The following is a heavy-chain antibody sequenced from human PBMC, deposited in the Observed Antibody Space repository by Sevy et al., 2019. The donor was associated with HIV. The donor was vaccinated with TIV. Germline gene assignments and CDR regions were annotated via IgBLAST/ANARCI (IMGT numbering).Heavy chain of an antibody. D-gene: IGHD6-13*01. V-gene: IGHV4-39*01. CDR1: GGSISSSSYY. Sequence: SETLSLTCTVSGGSISSSSYYWGWIRQPPGKGMEWIGSIYYSGRTYYNPSLKSRVTIFVDTSKNQFSLKLSSVTATDTAVYYCARHGQQLDLFDYWGQGTLVTVSS. J-gene: IGHJ4*02. CDR3: ARHGQQLDLFDY. CDR2: IYYSGRT.